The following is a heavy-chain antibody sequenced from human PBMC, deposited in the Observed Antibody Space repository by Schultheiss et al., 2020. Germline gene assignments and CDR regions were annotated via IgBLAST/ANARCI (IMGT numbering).Heavy chain of an antibody. D-gene: IGHD3-16*01. Sequence: GESLKISCAASGFTFSSYWMSWVRQAPGKGLEWVSYISSGEDTVYYADSVKGRFTISRDNAKNSLYLQMNSLRTEDTAVYYCAKALSYVDYYGMDVWGQGTTVTISS. CDR3: AKALSYVDYYGMDV. CDR2: ISSGEDTV. J-gene: IGHJ6*02. CDR1: GFTFSSYW. V-gene: IGHV3-48*04.